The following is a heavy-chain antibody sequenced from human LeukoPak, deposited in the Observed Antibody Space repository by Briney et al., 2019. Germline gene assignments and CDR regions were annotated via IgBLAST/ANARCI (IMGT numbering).Heavy chain of an antibody. Sequence: GGSLRLSCEASGFTFSNYWMHWVRQAPGKGLVWVSGINTDGSSTSYADSVKGRFAISRDNGKNTLYLQMNSLRAEDTAVYYCARGGSYDSSGYYPFDFWGQGTLVTVSS. CDR3: ARGGSYDSSGYYPFDF. CDR2: INTDGSST. V-gene: IGHV3-74*01. D-gene: IGHD3-22*01. J-gene: IGHJ4*02. CDR1: GFTFSNYW.